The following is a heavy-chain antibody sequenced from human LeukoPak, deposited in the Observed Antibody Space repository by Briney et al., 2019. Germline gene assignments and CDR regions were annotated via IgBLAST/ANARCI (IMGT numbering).Heavy chain of an antibody. CDR1: GYTFTSYG. CDR3: AREGLFAHWFDP. Sequence: ASVKVSCKASGYTFTSYGISWVRQAPGQGLEWMGWISAYNGNTNYAQKLQGRVTITTDTSTSTAYLALRSLRSDDTAVYYCAREGLFAHWFDPWGQGTLVTVSS. CDR2: ISAYNGNT. D-gene: IGHD3-22*01. V-gene: IGHV1-18*01. J-gene: IGHJ5*02.